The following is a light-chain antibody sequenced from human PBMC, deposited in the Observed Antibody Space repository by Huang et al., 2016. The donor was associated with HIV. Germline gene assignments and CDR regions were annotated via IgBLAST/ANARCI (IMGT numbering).Light chain of an antibody. CDR1: QSVNTN. V-gene: IGKV3-15*01. Sequence: VMMSQSPATLAASPGERGTLSCGASQSVNTNLAWYQQQPGQPPRLLIYAASPRATGVPARFAGSGSGTEFTLTIDSLQSDDFAVYYCQQYNKWPPEYTFGQGTRLEIK. CDR2: AAS. CDR3: QQYNKWPPEYT. J-gene: IGKJ2*01.